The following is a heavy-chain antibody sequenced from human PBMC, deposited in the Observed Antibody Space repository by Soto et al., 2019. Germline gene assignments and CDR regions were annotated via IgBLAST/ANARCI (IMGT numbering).Heavy chain of an antibody. CDR2: INHSGST. D-gene: IGHD2-8*02. J-gene: IGHJ4*02. V-gene: IGHV4-34*01. Sequence: SETLSLTCAVYGGSFSGYYWTWIRQPPGTGLEWIGEINHSGSTNYNPSLKSRVTISVDMSKNQFSLKLTSVTAADTAVYYCARDKITGLFDYWGQGTLVTVSS. CDR1: GGSFSGYY. CDR3: ARDKITGLFDY.